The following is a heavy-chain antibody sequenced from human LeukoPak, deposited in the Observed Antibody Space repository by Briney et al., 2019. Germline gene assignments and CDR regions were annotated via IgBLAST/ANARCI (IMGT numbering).Heavy chain of an antibody. CDR2: INPNSGGT. Sequence: ASVKVSCKASGYTFTGSYMHWVRQAPGQGLEWMGWINPNSGGTNYAQKFQGRVTMTRDTSISTAYMELSRLRSDDTAVYDCARPVVDCSGGSCSSHFDYWGQGTLVTVSS. J-gene: IGHJ4*02. V-gene: IGHV1-2*02. CDR1: GYTFTGSY. D-gene: IGHD2-15*01. CDR3: ARPVVDCSGGSCSSHFDY.